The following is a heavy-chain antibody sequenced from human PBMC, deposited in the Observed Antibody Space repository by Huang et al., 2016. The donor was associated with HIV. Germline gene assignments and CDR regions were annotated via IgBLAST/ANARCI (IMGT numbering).Heavy chain of an antibody. J-gene: IGHJ6*02. D-gene: IGHD3-3*01. V-gene: IGHV4-34*01. CDR1: GASFTGNY. Sequence: QVHLQQWGAGLLKPSETLTLTCAVSGASFTGNYWTWIRQTPGKGLEWIGEINDSGATIYNPSLESRVTISIDRSKKQFSRRLSSMTAADTAVYYCARQWVLLDYLMGMDVWGQGTTVIVSS. CDR3: ARQWVLLDYLMGMDV. CDR2: INDSGAT.